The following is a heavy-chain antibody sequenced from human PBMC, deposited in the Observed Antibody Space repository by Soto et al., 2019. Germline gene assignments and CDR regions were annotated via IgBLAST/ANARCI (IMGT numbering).Heavy chain of an antibody. J-gene: IGHJ4*02. D-gene: IGHD4-17*01. Sequence: PGESLKISCRGSGYYFPSYWIGWVRQMPGKGLEWMGIFYPGDSDTRYSPSFQGQVTISADRSISTAYLQWSSLKPSDTAMYYCARQGNGAEGFDYWGQGTLVTVSS. CDR2: FYPGDSDT. V-gene: IGHV5-51*01. CDR1: GYYFPSYW. CDR3: ARQGNGAEGFDY.